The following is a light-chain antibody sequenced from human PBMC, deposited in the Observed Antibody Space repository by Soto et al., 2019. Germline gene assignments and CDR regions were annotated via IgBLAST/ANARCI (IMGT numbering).Light chain of an antibody. Sequence: VMTQSPATLSVSQGERATLSCRAGQGVTTNFAWYQQKSGQSPRLLIYDVSIRATGVPARFSATGSETDFTLTIRGLQSEDSAVYFCQQYNNWPFSFGQGTRLEIK. CDR2: DVS. CDR1: QGVTTN. J-gene: IGKJ5*01. V-gene: IGKV3-15*01. CDR3: QQYNNWPFS.